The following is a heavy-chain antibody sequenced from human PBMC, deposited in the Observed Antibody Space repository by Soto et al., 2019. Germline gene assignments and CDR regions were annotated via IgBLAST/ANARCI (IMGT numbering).Heavy chain of an antibody. CDR3: AVTVTGSRSPLAH. Sequence: QVQLVHSGAEVKKPGSSVKVSCKASGGTFSSNAISWVRQAPGQGLEWMGGIIPIYASPNYAQNFQGRVTVTADKATSTAYLELSRLKFADSAIYYCAVTVTGSRSPLAHWGRGTLVIVSS. D-gene: IGHD3-9*01. CDR1: GGTFSSNA. V-gene: IGHV1-69*06. J-gene: IGHJ4*02. CDR2: IIPIYASP.